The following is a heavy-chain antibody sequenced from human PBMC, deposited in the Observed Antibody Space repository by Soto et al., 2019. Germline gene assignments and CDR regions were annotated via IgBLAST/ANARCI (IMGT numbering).Heavy chain of an antibody. J-gene: IGHJ4*02. CDR2: VNPSGGHT. Sequence: QVQLVQSGAEVKKPGASVKVSCKASGDTFTDYYIHWVRQAPGQGLEWMGTVNPSGGHTTYAQHFPGRMNKTRDTSTSTLYMELTSLTSEDTAVYYCARGGHVVVVTAALDYWGQGTLVTVSS. CDR3: ARGGHVVVVTAALDY. CDR1: GDTFTDYY. D-gene: IGHD2-21*02. V-gene: IGHV1-46*01.